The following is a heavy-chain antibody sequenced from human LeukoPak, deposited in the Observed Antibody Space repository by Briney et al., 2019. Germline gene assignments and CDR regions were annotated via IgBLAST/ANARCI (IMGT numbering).Heavy chain of an antibody. CDR1: GFTVSSNY. Sequence: PGGSLRLSCAASGFTVSSNYMSWVRQAPGKGLEWVSVIYSGGSTYYADSVKGRFTISRDNSKNTLYLQMNSLRAEDTAVYYCARYDFWSGYYQAWFDPWGQGTLVTVSS. CDR3: ARYDFWSGYYQAWFDP. J-gene: IGHJ5*02. CDR2: IYSGGST. D-gene: IGHD3-3*01. V-gene: IGHV3-66*01.